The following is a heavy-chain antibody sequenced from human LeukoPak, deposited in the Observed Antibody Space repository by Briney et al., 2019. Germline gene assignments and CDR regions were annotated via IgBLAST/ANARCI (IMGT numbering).Heavy chain of an antibody. CDR1: EFTFSSFW. V-gene: IGHV3-7*01. CDR2: TNQDGNVK. D-gene: IGHD3-22*01. Sequence: GGSLRLSCAASEFTFSSFWMSWVRQVPGKGLEWVANTNQDGNVKYYVHSVRGRFTISRDNAKNSLYLQMNSLRAEDTAVYYCARDRYYYDSSGYRPIWGQGTMVTVSS. CDR3: ARDRYYYDSSGYRPI. J-gene: IGHJ3*02.